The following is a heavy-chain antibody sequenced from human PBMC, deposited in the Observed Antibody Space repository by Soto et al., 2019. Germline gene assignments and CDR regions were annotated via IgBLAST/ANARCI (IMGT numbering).Heavy chain of an antibody. V-gene: IGHV1-3*01. J-gene: IGHJ4*02. CDR3: ARDSMAAPGAYYED. D-gene: IGHD6-13*01. CDR1: GYIFINYA. CDR2: INVGNGET. Sequence: QVRLVQSGAEVKKPGASVRVSCKTSGYIFINYAIHWVRQAPGQRLEWMGWINVGNGETRYSPRLQGRVTITRDTSATTAYVDLSRLTSEDTAMYYCARDSMAAPGAYYEDWGQGTLVTVSS.